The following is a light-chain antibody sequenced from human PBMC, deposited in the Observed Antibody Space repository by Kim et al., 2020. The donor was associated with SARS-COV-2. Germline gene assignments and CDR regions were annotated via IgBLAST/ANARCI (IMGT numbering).Light chain of an antibody. CDR1: HSVGIG. CDR3: QQRGSWTPALT. Sequence: PGESSTLASRASHSVGIGLAWYRQTPGQAPRLRIYDAAMRAAGIPDRFSGSGSGTDFTLTIGSLAPEDFAIYYCQQRGSWTPALTFGGGTTVDIK. CDR2: DAA. V-gene: IGKV3-11*01. J-gene: IGKJ4*01.